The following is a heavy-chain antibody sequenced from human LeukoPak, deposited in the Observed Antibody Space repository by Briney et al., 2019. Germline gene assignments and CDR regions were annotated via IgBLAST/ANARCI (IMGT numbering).Heavy chain of an antibody. CDR1: GGSISSYY. CDR3: ARGYYDILTGYYGYYYYYMDV. D-gene: IGHD3-9*01. J-gene: IGHJ6*03. V-gene: IGHV4-59*01. Sequence: SETLSLTCTVSGGSISSYYWSWIRQPPGKGLAWIGDIYYSGSTNYDPSLTSRVTISVDTSKNQFSLKLSSVTAADTAVYYCARGYYDILTGYYGYYYYYMDVWGKGTTVTVSS. CDR2: IYYSGST.